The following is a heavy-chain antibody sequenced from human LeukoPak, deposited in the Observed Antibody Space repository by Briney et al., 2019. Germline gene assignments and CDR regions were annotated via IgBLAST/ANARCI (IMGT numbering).Heavy chain of an antibody. Sequence: SETLSLTCTVSGGSISSSSYYWGWIRQPPGKGLEWIGSIYYSGNTYYNPSLKSRVTISVDTSKNQFSLKLSSVTAGDTAVYYCASLSDYFGYWGQGTLVTVSS. D-gene: IGHD3-16*02. CDR2: IYYSGNT. CDR1: GGSISSSSYY. CDR3: ASLSDYFGY. J-gene: IGHJ4*02. V-gene: IGHV4-39*01.